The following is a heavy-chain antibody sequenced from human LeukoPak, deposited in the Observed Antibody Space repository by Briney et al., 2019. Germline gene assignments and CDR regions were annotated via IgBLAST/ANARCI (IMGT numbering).Heavy chain of an antibody. CDR3: VRHGGTRVTLVEVYYFDY. D-gene: IGHD4-11*01. V-gene: IGHV4-39*01. CDR2: IYYTGGT. J-gene: IGHJ4*02. CDR1: GGSITTSSYY. Sequence: SETLSLTCSVSGGSITTSSYYWAWIRQPPEKGLEWIGSIYYTGGTSYSPSLKSRVTISVDTSKNQFSLKLSSVTAADTAVYYCVRHGGTRVTLVEVYYFDYWGQGTLVTVSS.